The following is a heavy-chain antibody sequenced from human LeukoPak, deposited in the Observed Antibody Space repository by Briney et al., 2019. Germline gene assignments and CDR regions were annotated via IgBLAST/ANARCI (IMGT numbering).Heavy chain of an antibody. CDR2: ISSSGSTI. Sequence: GGSLRLSCAASGFTFSSYEMNWVRQAPRKGLEWVSYISSSGSTIYYADSVKGRFTISRDNAKNSLYLQMNSLRAEDTAVYYCARELVVVAATFKYYYYYGMDVWGQGTTVTVSS. J-gene: IGHJ6*02. CDR3: ARELVVVAATFKYYYYYGMDV. V-gene: IGHV3-48*03. D-gene: IGHD2-15*01. CDR1: GFTFSSYE.